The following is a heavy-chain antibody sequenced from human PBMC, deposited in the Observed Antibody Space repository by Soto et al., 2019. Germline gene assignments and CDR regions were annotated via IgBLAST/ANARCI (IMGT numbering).Heavy chain of an antibody. CDR3: ARLVSDTSLNYMYFEF. V-gene: IGHV4-4*02. CDR1: VGSISSGNW. D-gene: IGHD3-10*01. CDR2: IFHDGTA. J-gene: IGHJ4*02. Sequence: XETLSLTCAFSVGSISSGNWWTWVRQSPQRGLEYIGEIFHDGTANYYPSFERRVAISVDTSKNQFSLKLTSVTAADTAIYFCARLVSDTSLNYMYFEFWGQGTLGIVSS.